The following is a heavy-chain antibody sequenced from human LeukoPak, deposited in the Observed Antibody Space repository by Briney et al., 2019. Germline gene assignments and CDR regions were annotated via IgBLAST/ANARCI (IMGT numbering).Heavy chain of an antibody. J-gene: IGHJ6*02. Sequence: GGSLRLPCAASGFSFSSYSMNWVRQAPGKGLEWVAYISSSSSAIYYADSVKGRFTISRDNARTSLYLQMNSLRAEDTAVYYCAVDYGMDVWGQGTTVTVSS. CDR1: GFSFSSYS. CDR2: ISSSSSAI. CDR3: AVDYGMDV. V-gene: IGHV3-48*01.